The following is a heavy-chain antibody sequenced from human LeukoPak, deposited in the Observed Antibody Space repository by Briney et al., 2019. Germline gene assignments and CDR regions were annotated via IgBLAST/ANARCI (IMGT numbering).Heavy chain of an antibody. J-gene: IGHJ4*02. D-gene: IGHD7-27*01. CDR1: GFTFSTYA. V-gene: IGHV3-30-3*01. Sequence: GGSLRLSCAASGFTFSTYAMHWVRQAPGKGLEWVAVISYDGSNKYYADSVKGRFTISRDNSKNTLYLQMNSLRAEDTAVYYCARDNNWGSTHYWGQGTLVTVSS. CDR2: ISYDGSNK. CDR3: ARDNNWGSTHY.